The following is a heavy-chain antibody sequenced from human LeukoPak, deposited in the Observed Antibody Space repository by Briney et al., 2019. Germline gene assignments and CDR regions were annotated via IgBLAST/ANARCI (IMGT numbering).Heavy chain of an antibody. CDR3: ARGGDYGDYFDY. CDR1: GFTFSSYE. Sequence: GGSLRLSCAASGFTFSSYEMNWVRQAPGKGLEWVSYISSSGSTIYYADSVKGRFTISRDNAKNSLCLQMNSLRAEDTAVYYCARGGDYGDYFDYWGQGTLVTVSS. J-gene: IGHJ4*02. V-gene: IGHV3-48*03. D-gene: IGHD4-17*01. CDR2: ISSSGSTI.